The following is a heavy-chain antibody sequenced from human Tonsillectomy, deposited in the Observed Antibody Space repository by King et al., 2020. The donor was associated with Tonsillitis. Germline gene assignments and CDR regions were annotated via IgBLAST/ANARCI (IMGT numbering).Heavy chain of an antibody. CDR1: GFTITDNY. V-gene: IGHV3-53*04. D-gene: IGHD4-17*01. J-gene: IGHJ6*02. Sequence: EQQLVQSGGGLVQPGGSRRLSCAASGFTITDNYMSWVRQSPGKGLEWVAVIYGGGSTFYADSVKGRFTISRHNGKNTLYLQMKSLRVEDTAVYYCARDLNFGDYNYYYGMDVWGQGTTVTVSS. CDR2: IYGGGST. CDR3: ARDLNFGDYNYYYGMDV.